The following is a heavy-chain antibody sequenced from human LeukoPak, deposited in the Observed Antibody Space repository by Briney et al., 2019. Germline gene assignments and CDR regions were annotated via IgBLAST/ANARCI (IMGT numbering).Heavy chain of an antibody. CDR1: GFTVSSNY. V-gene: IGHV3-66*01. J-gene: IGHJ6*02. CDR2: IYSGGST. D-gene: IGHD5-18*01. Sequence: GGSLRLSCAVSGFTVSSNYMSWVRQAPGKGLEWVSVIYSGGSTYYADSVKGRFTISRDNSKNTLYLQMNSLRAEDTVVYYCARTNGVDTAMVFYYYGMDVWGQGTTVTVSS. CDR3: ARTNGVDTAMVFYYYGMDV.